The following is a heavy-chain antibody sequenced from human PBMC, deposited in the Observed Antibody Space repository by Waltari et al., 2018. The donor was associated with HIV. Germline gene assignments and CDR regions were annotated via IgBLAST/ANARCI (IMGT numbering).Heavy chain of an antibody. Sequence: QVQLVQSGAEVKKPGSSVTVSCKASGGAFSSSTINWVRKAPGQGLEWLGRIIPMSNTPNNALKFQGRVTITADKSTSTAYMELTSLRSDDTAVYYCASARETMGVDFDSWGLGTLVTVSS. V-gene: IGHV1-69*08. D-gene: IGHD3-16*01. J-gene: IGHJ4*02. CDR2: IIPMSNTP. CDR1: GGAFSSST. CDR3: ASARETMGVDFDS.